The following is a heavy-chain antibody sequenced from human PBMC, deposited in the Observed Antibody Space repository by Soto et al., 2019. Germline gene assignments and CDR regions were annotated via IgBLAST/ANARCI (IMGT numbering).Heavy chain of an antibody. CDR1: GGTFSSYA. CDR3: ATESRYCSGGSCYFLPGIDY. D-gene: IGHD2-15*01. V-gene: IGHV1-69*12. Sequence: QVQLVQSGAEVKKPGSSVKVSCKASGGTFSSYAISWVRQAPGQGLEWMGGIIPIFGTANYALKFQGRVTITADESTSTAYMELSSLRSEDTAVYYCATESRYCSGGSCYFLPGIDYWGQGTLVTFSS. CDR2: IIPIFGTA. J-gene: IGHJ4*02.